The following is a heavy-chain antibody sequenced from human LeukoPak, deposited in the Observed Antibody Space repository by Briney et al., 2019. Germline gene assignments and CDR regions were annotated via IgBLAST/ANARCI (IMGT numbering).Heavy chain of an antibody. J-gene: IGHJ4*02. CDR2: INASTINT. CDR3: ARDLGYSSSWTYNVDY. D-gene: IGHD6-13*01. CDR1: GFTFSSYA. Sequence: GGSLRLSCAASGFTFSSYAMTWVRKAPGQGMEWVSTINASTINTHYGDSVKGRFTSSRDNSKNTLYMQMNSLRAEETAVYYCARDLGYSSSWTYNVDYWGEGTLVTVSS. V-gene: IGHV3-23*01.